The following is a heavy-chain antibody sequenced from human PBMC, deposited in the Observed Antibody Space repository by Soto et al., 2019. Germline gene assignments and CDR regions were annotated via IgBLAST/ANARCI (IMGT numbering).Heavy chain of an antibody. J-gene: IGHJ4*02. Sequence: SQTRSLTCTVSGDAITSNSSFLAWIRQPPGKGLEWIGSIYYSGTTYYNPSLKSRVTISVDRSKNQFSLKLSSVTAADTAVYYCARHLSVDYFDYWGQGARVTVSS. CDR1: GDAITSNSSF. CDR2: IYYSGTT. CDR3: ARHLSVDYFDY. V-gene: IGHV4-39*01.